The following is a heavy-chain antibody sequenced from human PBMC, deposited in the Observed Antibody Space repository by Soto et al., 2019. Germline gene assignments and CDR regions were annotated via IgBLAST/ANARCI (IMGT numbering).Heavy chain of an antibody. Sequence: QVQLVESGGGVVQPGRSLRLSCAASGFTFSSYGMHWVRQAPGKGLGWVAVISYDGSNKYYADSVKGRFTISRDNSKNTLYLQMNSLRAEDTAVYHCAKGPIVATIIGWFDPWGQGTLVTVSS. CDR1: GFTFSSYG. V-gene: IGHV3-30*18. J-gene: IGHJ5*02. D-gene: IGHD5-12*01. CDR2: ISYDGSNK. CDR3: AKGPIVATIIGWFDP.